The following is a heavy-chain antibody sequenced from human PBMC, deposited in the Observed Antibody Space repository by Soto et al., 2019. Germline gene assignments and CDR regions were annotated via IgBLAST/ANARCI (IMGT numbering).Heavy chain of an antibody. CDR1: GGPFIRGYYY. V-gene: IGHV4-31*03. Sequence: SETLSLTFTVSGGPFIRGYYYWSCIRQRPGKGLEWIGFIYDSGSTFYNPSLKSRIAISIDTSKNQFSLRLSSVTAADTAVYYRATLSNISNNFDYWGKGTLVTVSS. CDR3: ATLSNISNNFDY. D-gene: IGHD3-16*02. CDR2: IYDSGST. J-gene: IGHJ4*02.